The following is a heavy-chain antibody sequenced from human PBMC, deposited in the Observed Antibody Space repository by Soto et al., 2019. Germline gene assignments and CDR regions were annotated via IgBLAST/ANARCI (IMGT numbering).Heavy chain of an antibody. CDR2: IYYSGST. CDR3: ARMVVVPAAPFDP. D-gene: IGHD2-2*01. CDR1: GGSISSYY. Sequence: SETLSLTCTVSGGSISSYYWSWIRQPPGKGLEWIGYIYYSGSTNYNPSLKSRVTISVDTSKNQFSLKLSSVTAADTAVYYCARMVVVPAAPFDPWGQGTLVTVSS. J-gene: IGHJ5*02. V-gene: IGHV4-59*01.